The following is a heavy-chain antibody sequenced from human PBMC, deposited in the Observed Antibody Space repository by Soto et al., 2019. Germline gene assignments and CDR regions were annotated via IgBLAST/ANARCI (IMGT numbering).Heavy chain of an antibody. CDR3: AKVREGSGSSSDYYYYMDV. V-gene: IGHV3-9*01. CDR1: GFTFDDYA. Sequence: GGSLRLSCAASGFTFDDYAMHWVRQAPGKGLEWVSGISWNSGSIGYADSVKGRFTISRDNAKNSLYLQMNSLRAEDTALYYCAKVREGSGSSSDYYYYMDVWGKGTTVTVSS. D-gene: IGHD3-10*01. CDR2: ISWNSGSI. J-gene: IGHJ6*03.